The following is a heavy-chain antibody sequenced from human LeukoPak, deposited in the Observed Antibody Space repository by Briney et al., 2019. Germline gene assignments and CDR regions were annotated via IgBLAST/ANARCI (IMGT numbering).Heavy chain of an antibody. D-gene: IGHD3-16*01. CDR3: AKSSRYSSDGGAFDI. J-gene: IGHJ3*02. CDR1: GFTFSTYA. V-gene: IGHV3-23*01. Sequence: PGGSLRLSCAVSGFTFSTYAMTWVRQAPEKGLEWVSTIRGNGGSTYYADSVKGRFTISRDNSRNTLYLQMNSLRAEDTAIYYCAKSSRYSSDGGAFDIWGQGTMVTVSS. CDR2: IRGNGGST.